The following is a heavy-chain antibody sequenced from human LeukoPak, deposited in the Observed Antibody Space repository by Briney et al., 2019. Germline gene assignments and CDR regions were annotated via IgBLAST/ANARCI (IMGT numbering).Heavy chain of an antibody. D-gene: IGHD2-15*01. J-gene: IGHJ6*03. V-gene: IGHV4-61*02. CDR2: IHTSGST. CDR3: ARDVLVDCYYYMDV. Sequence: PSQTLSLTCTVSGGSISGGSYYWSWIRQPAGKGLEWIGRIHTSGSTNYNPSLKSRVTISVDTSKHQFSLKLSSVTAADTAVYYCARDVLVDCYYYMDVWGKGTTVTVSS. CDR1: GGSISGGSYY.